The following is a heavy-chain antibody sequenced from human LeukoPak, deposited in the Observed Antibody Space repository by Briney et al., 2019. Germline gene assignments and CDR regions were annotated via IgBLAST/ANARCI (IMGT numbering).Heavy chain of an antibody. CDR3: ASQLGGTTFH. CDR2: VYYNGIT. D-gene: IGHD1-1*01. CDR1: GVSISSYF. Sequence: SETLSLACTGSGVSISSYFWSWVRQPPGKGLEWIGYVYYNGITNYNPSLKSRVSISLDTSKNQFSLKLNSVTAADTAVYYCASQLGGTTFHWGQGTLVTVSS. J-gene: IGHJ4*02. V-gene: IGHV4-59*01.